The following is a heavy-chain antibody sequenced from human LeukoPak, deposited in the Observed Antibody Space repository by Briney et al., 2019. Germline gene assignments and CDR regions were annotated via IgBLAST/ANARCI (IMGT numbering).Heavy chain of an antibody. D-gene: IGHD5-12*01. CDR3: ARGYEEYSAYDV. J-gene: IGHJ4*02. CDR1: GGSMKNYY. V-gene: IGHV4-4*07. CDR2: MYGSGTT. Sequence: SETLCLTCNVSGGSMKNYYWTWIRQSAGKGLEWIGRMYGSGTTTDQNPSLEGRVTMSEDTSKNRFSLKLSSVTAADTAVYFCARGYEEYSAYDVRGQGILVTVSS.